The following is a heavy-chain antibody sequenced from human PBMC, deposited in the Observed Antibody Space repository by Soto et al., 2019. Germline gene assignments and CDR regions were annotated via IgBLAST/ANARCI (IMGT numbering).Heavy chain of an antibody. CDR1: GGSISSYY. J-gene: IGHJ4*02. CDR2: IYTSGST. CDR3: AREYNWNDFDMAPAY. Sequence: SETLSLTCTVSGGSISSYYWSWIRQPAGKGLEWIGRIYTSGSTNYNPSLRSRVTMSVDTSKNQFSLKLSSVTAADTAVYYCAREYNWNDFDMAPAYWGQGTLVTVSS. V-gene: IGHV4-4*07. D-gene: IGHD1-20*01.